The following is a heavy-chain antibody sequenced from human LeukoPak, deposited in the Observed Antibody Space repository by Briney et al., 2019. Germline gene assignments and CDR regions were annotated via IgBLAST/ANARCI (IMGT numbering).Heavy chain of an antibody. CDR2: INHRGST. V-gene: IGHV4-34*01. CDR1: GGSFSGYY. CDR3: ARWEDLGYCSSTSCRSNWFDP. Sequence: SETLSLTCAVYGGSFSGYYWSWIRQPPGKGLEWIGEINHRGSTNYNPSLKSRVTISVDTSKNQFSLKLSSVTAADTAVYYCARWEDLGYCSSTSCRSNWFDPWGQGTLVTVSS. J-gene: IGHJ5*02. D-gene: IGHD2-2*01.